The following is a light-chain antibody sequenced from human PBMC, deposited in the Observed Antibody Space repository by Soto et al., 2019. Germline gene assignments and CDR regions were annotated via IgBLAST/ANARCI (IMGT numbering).Light chain of an antibody. V-gene: IGKV3-20*01. J-gene: IGKJ1*01. CDR3: QQYGGSPQT. CDR2: GAS. Sequence: IALTQSPATLSVSPGERATLSWRASQSVSRYLAWYQQKPGQAPRLLSYGASSRATGIPDRFSGSGSGTDFTLTISRLQTEDFAVYYCQQYGGSPQTFGQGTKVDIK. CDR1: QSVSRY.